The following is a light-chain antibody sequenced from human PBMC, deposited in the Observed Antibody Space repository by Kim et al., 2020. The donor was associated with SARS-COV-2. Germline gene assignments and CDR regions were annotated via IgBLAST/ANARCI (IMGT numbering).Light chain of an antibody. CDR1: QSINSW. J-gene: IGKJ2*01. V-gene: IGKV1-5*01. Sequence: SASVGDRVTITCRGSQSINSWLAWYQQQPGTAPKLLIYDASSLQSGVPPRFSGRGSGTEFTLTISSLQPDDFATYYCHQYQSYPYTFGQGTKLEI. CDR3: HQYQSYPYT. CDR2: DAS.